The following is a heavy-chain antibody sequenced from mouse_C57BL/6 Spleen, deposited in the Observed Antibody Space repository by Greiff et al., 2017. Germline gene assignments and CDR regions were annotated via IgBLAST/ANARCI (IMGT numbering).Heavy chain of an antibody. CDR3: ARSDYGIPFAY. CDR2: IYPSDSET. D-gene: IGHD1-1*01. J-gene: IGHJ3*01. V-gene: IGHV1-61*01. Sequence: QVQLKQPGAELVRPGSSVKLSCKASGYTFTSYWMDWVKQRPGRGLEWIGNIYPSDSETHYNQKFKDKATLTVDKSSSTAYMQLSSLTSEDSAVYFCARSDYGIPFAYWGQGTLVTVSA. CDR1: GYTFTSYW.